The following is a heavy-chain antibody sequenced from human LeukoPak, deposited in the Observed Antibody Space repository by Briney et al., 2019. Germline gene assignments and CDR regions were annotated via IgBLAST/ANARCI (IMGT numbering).Heavy chain of an antibody. CDR1: GGSISSCN. CDR2: IYYIGST. CDR3: ARQGGYSGYDLDPFDY. Sequence: SETLSLTCTVSGGSISSCNWSWIRQPPRKGLEWIGSIYYIGSTNYNPSLKSRVTISVDTSKNQFSLRLTSVTAADTAVYYCARQGGYSGYDLDPFDYWGQGTLVTVSS. D-gene: IGHD5-12*01. V-gene: IGHV4-59*01. J-gene: IGHJ4*02.